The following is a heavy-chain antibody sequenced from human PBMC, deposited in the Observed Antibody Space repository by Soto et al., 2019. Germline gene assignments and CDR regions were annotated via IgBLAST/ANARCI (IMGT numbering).Heavy chain of an antibody. CDR2: INHSGST. CDR1: GGSFSGYY. D-gene: IGHD3-22*01. J-gene: IGHJ4*02. V-gene: IGHV4-34*01. CDR3: ARGPAYYYDSSLDY. Sequence: SETLSLTCAVYGGSFSGYYWSWIRQPPGKGLEWIGEINHSGSTNYNPSLKSRVTISVDTSKNQFSLKLSSVTAADTAVYYCARGPAYYYDSSLDYWGQGTLVTVS.